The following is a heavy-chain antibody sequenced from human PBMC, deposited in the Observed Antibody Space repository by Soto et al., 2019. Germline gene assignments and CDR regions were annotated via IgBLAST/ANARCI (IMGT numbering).Heavy chain of an antibody. CDR2: INHGGST. D-gene: IGHD2-8*01. Sequence: PSETLSLTCSVPDGSVSSAFYYWHWIRQRPGKGLEWIGYINHGGSTNYNPSLKGRVTISVDTSKNQFSLKLSSVTAADTAVYYCARYCTNGVCYRAHDAFDIWGQGTMVTV. V-gene: IGHV4-61*01. J-gene: IGHJ3*02. CDR1: DGSVSSAFYY. CDR3: ARYCTNGVCYRAHDAFDI.